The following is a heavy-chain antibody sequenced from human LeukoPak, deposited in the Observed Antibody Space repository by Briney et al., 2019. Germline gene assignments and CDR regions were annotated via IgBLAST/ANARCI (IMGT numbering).Heavy chain of an antibody. V-gene: IGHV4-39*01. CDR1: GGSFSGYY. CDR3: ARLGYTSSWFGGWFDP. Sequence: SETLSLTCAVYGGSFSGYYWGWIRQPPGKGLEWIGSIYYSGSTYYNPSLKSRVTISVDTSKNQFSLKVKSVTAADTAVYYCARLGYTSSWFGGWFDPWGQGTLVTVSS. J-gene: IGHJ5*02. CDR2: IYYSGST. D-gene: IGHD6-13*01.